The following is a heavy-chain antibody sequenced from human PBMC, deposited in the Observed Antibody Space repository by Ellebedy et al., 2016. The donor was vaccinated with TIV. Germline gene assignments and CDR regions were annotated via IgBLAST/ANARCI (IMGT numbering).Heavy chain of an antibody. CDR3: VVGYGWLIDY. D-gene: IGHD5-12*01. CDR1: GGSINGFY. CDR2: MSDSGSS. Sequence: SETLSLXXIVSGGSINGFYWSWIRQPPGKGLEWIGHMSDSGSSDYNPSLKSRLTISLDTSRNQFSLNLHSVTAADTAVYYCVVGYGWLIDYWGRGNLVTVSS. J-gene: IGHJ4*02. V-gene: IGHV4-59*01.